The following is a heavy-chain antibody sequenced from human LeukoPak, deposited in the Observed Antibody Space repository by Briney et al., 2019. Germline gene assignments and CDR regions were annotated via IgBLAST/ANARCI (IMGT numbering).Heavy chain of an antibody. J-gene: IGHJ4*02. CDR1: GGTFSSYA. D-gene: IGHD3-10*01. Sequence: ASVKVSCKASGGTFSSYAISWVRQAPGQGLEWMGGIIPIFGTANYAQKFQGRVTITTDESTSTAYMELSSVTAADTAVYYCARDPLVGVIGQTGDYWGQGTLVTVSS. CDR3: ARDPLVGVIGQTGDY. CDR2: IIPIFGTA. V-gene: IGHV1-69*05.